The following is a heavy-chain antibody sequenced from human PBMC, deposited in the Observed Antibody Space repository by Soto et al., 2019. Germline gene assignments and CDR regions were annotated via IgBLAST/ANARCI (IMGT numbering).Heavy chain of an antibody. Sequence: EVQLLESGGGLVQPGGSLRLSCAASGFTFSSYAMSWVRQAPGKGREWVSAMSGSGGSTYYADSVKGRFTISRDNSKNTLYLQMNSLRAEDTAVYYCAKDHNGWNSYYVDYWGQGTLVTVSS. D-gene: IGHD1-7*01. J-gene: IGHJ4*02. CDR3: AKDHNGWNSYYVDY. V-gene: IGHV3-23*01. CDR2: MSGSGGST. CDR1: GFTFSSYA.